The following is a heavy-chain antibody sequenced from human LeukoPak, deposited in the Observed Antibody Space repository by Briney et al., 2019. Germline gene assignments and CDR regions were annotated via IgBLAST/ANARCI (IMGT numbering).Heavy chain of an antibody. CDR3: ARDRDLDSGSYYSDY. Sequence: ASVKVSCKASGGTFSSYATSWVRQAPGQGLEWMGRIIPILGIANYAQKFQGRVTITADKSTSTAYMELSSLRSEDTAVYYCARDRDLDSGSYYSDYWGQGTLVTVSS. CDR2: IIPILGIA. CDR1: GGTFSSYA. D-gene: IGHD1-26*01. J-gene: IGHJ4*02. V-gene: IGHV1-69*04.